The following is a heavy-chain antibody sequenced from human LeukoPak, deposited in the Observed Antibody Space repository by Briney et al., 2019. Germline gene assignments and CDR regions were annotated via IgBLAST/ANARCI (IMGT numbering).Heavy chain of an antibody. CDR3: AKAAGDHAFFLYDC. CDR1: GFTFSSYA. D-gene: IGHD3-3*01. J-gene: IGHJ4*02. V-gene: IGHV3-23*01. Sequence: PGGSLRLSCVASGFTFSSYAMSWVRQAPGKGLEWVSVVSGGGHNTYYADSVKGRFTMSRDNSKRTVYLQMNSLRAEDTAVYYCAKAAGDHAFFLYDCWGQGTLVTVSS. CDR2: VSGGGHNT.